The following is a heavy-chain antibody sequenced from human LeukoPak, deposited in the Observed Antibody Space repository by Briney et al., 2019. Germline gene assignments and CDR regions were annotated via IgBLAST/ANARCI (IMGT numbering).Heavy chain of an antibody. CDR3: ARVGGDGYSFFDY. CDR2: IYYNGDT. J-gene: IGHJ4*02. D-gene: IGHD5-24*01. CDR1: GGSVSNSLYY. V-gene: IGHV4-61*01. Sequence: SETLSLTCTVSGGSVSNSLYYWSWIRQPPGKGLEYIGYIYYNGDTSYNPSLKNRVIISVDTSKNQFSLKLSSVTAADTAVYYCARVGGDGYSFFDYWGQGTLVTVSS.